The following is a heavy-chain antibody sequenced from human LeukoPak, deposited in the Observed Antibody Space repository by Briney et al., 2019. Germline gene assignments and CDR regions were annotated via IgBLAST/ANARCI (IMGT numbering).Heavy chain of an antibody. D-gene: IGHD2-15*01. Sequence: GGSLRLPCAASAFLSTVTFNSYRVNWVRQAPGRGLEWVSLILSDLTTDYYTDSVKGRFTVSRDDSKNTVYLQLSSLRPGDTAVYYCVKDAPLLQSNWGQGSQVTVSS. J-gene: IGHJ4*02. CDR1: AFLSTVTFNSYR. CDR2: ILSDLTTD. V-gene: IGHV3-30*02. CDR3: VKDAPLLQSN.